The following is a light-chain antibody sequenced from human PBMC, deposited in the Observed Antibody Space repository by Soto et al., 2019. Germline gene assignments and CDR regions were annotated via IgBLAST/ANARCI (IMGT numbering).Light chain of an antibody. Sequence: QSPLTQPASVSGSRGQSITISCTGTSSDVGGFIFVSWYQQHPGRAPKLMIYDVSNRPSGVSNRFSGSKSGNTASLTISGLQADDDADYYCVSYTTSASYVFGTGTKVTVL. J-gene: IGLJ1*01. CDR3: VSYTTSASYV. CDR2: DVS. V-gene: IGLV2-14*01. CDR1: SSDVGGFIF.